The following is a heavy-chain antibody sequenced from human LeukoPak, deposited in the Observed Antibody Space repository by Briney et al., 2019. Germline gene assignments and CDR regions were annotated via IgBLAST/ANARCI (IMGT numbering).Heavy chain of an antibody. J-gene: IGHJ4*02. D-gene: IGHD5-18*01. Sequence: GASVKVSCKASGYTLTSYGISWVRQAPGQGLEWMGWISAYNGNTNYAQKLQGRVTMTTDTSTSTAYMELRSLRSDDTAVYYCARGGPGGYSYGYSDYWGQGTLVTVSS. V-gene: IGHV1-18*01. CDR2: ISAYNGNT. CDR3: ARGGPGGYSYGYSDY. CDR1: GYTLTSYG.